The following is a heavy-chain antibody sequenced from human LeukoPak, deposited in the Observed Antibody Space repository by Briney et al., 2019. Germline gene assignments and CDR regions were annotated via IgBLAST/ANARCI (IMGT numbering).Heavy chain of an antibody. CDR1: GFTFSSYS. Sequence: GGSLRLSCAASGFTFSSYSMNWVRQAPGKGLEWVSSISSSSSYIYYADSVKGRFTISRDNAKNSLYLQMNSLRAEDTAVYYCARDLMRDYGVPDPYFDLWGRGTLVTVSS. CDR3: ARDLMRDYGVPDPYFDL. J-gene: IGHJ2*01. D-gene: IGHD4-17*01. V-gene: IGHV3-21*01. CDR2: ISSSSSYI.